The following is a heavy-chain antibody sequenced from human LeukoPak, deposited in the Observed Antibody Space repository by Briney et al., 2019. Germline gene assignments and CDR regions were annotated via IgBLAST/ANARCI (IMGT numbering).Heavy chain of an antibody. V-gene: IGHV4-30-2*01. CDR2: IYHSGST. Sequence: SETLSLTCAVSGGSISSGGYSRSWIRQPPGKGLEWIGYIYHSGSTYYNPSLKSRVTISVDRSKNQFSLKLSSVTAADTAVYYCARAGGDSSSWFLSSWYFDLWGRGTLVTVSS. CDR1: GGSISSGGYS. D-gene: IGHD6-13*01. CDR3: ARAGGDSSSWFLSSWYFDL. J-gene: IGHJ2*01.